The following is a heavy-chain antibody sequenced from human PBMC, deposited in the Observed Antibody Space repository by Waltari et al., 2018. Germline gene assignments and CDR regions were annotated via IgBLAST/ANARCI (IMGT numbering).Heavy chain of an antibody. CDR1: GGSISSSSYY. J-gene: IGHJ3*02. D-gene: IGHD3-22*01. CDR3: ARRTGRSSLTMIVVAYAFDI. Sequence: QLQLQESGPGLVKHSETLSLTCTVSGGSISSSSYYWGWIRQPPGKGLEWIGSIYYSGSTYYNPSLKSRVTISVDTSKNQFSLKLSSVTAADTAVYYCARRTGRSSLTMIVVAYAFDIWGQGTMVTVSS. CDR2: IYYSGST. V-gene: IGHV4-39*01.